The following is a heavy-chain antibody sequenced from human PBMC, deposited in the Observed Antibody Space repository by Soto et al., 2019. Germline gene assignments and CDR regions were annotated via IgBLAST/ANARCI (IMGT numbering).Heavy chain of an antibody. Sequence: ASVKVSCKASGYTFTSYGITWVRQAPGQGLEWMGWISAYNGNTNYAQRFQGRVTMTTDTSTSTAYMELRSLRSDDTAVYYCAREGVAPYYYYGMDGWGQGTPVTVSS. J-gene: IGHJ6*02. CDR2: ISAYNGNT. CDR3: AREGVAPYYYYGMDG. V-gene: IGHV1-18*01. D-gene: IGHD5-12*01. CDR1: GYTFTSYG.